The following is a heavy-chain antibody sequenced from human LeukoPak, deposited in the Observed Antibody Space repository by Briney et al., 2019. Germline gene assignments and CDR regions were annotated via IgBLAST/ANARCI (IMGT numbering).Heavy chain of an antibody. V-gene: IGHV4-34*01. D-gene: IGHD3-10*01. J-gene: IGHJ4*02. CDR2: INHSGST. CDR1: GGSFSGYY. Sequence: SETLSLTCAVYGGSFSGYYLSWIRQPPGKGLEWIGEINHSGSTNYNPSLKSRVTISVDTSKNQFSLKLSSVTAADTAVYYCARATIYYGSGVDYWGQGTLVTVSS. CDR3: ARATIYYGSGVDY.